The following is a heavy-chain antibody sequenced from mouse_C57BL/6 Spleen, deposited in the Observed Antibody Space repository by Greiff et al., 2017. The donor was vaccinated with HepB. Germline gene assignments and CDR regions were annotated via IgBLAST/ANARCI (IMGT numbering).Heavy chain of an antibody. CDR2: ISSGGSYT. J-gene: IGHJ3*01. CDR1: GFTFSSYG. Sequence: VQLKESGGDLVKPGGSLKLSCAASGFTFSSYGMSWVRQTPDKRLEWVATISSGGSYTYYPDSVKGRFTISRDNAKNTLYLQMSSLKSEDTAMYYCARGRVYYGSSYGGFAYWGQGTLVTVSA. CDR3: ARGRVYYGSSYGGFAY. D-gene: IGHD1-1*01. V-gene: IGHV5-6*01.